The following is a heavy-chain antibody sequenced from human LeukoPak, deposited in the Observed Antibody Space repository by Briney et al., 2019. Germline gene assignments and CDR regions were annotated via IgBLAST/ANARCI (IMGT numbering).Heavy chain of an antibody. Sequence: GGSLRLSCVASRFTFGSYWMTWVRQAPGKGLEWVANIKNDGTVKNYVDSVKGRFTISRDNAKNSLYLQMNSLRAEDTGVYYCAKDSYSKGDYWGQGVLVTVSS. V-gene: IGHV3-7*01. CDR3: AKDSYSKGDY. CDR2: IKNDGTVK. CDR1: RFTFGSYW. D-gene: IGHD5-18*01. J-gene: IGHJ4*02.